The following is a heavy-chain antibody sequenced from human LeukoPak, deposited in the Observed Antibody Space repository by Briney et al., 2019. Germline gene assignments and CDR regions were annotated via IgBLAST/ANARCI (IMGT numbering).Heavy chain of an antibody. Sequence: GGSLRLSCAASGFTYRSYRLKWVRQAPGKGLEWVSFIGSSISYISYADTVKGRFTISRDNAKNSLYLQMNSLRAEDTAVYYCAREGYYSGMDVWGQGTTVTVSS. CDR3: AREGYYSGMDV. CDR2: IGSSISYI. CDR1: GFTYRSYR. J-gene: IGHJ6*02. V-gene: IGHV3-21*01.